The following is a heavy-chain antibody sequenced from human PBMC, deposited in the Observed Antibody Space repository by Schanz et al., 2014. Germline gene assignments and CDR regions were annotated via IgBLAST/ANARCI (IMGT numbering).Heavy chain of an antibody. CDR1: GDTLSSYG. CDR2: IIPILGME. J-gene: IGHJ3*02. CDR3: ARDIQYHYDTSGPVGAFDI. V-gene: IGHV1-69*04. D-gene: IGHD3-22*01. Sequence: QVQLVQSGSEVKKPGSSVTVSCKASGDTLSSYGISWVRQAPGQGLEWMGRIIPILGMENYAQKFQGRVTITADISTSTAYMDLSSLRSDDTAVYYCARDIQYHYDTSGPVGAFDIWGQGTVVTVSS.